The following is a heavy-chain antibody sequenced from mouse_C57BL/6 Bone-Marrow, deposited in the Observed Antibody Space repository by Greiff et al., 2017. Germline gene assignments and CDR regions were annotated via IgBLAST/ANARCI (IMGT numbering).Heavy chain of an antibody. V-gene: IGHV1-50*01. CDR2: IDPSDSYT. Sequence: QVQLKQPGAELVKPGASVKLSCKASGYTFTSYWMQWVKQRPGQGLEWIGEIDPSDSYTNYNQKFKGKATLTVDTSSSTAYMQLSSLTSEDSAVYYCARKPNWFDYWGQGTTLTVSS. CDR3: ARKPNWFDY. D-gene: IGHD4-1*01. J-gene: IGHJ2*01. CDR1: GYTFTSYW.